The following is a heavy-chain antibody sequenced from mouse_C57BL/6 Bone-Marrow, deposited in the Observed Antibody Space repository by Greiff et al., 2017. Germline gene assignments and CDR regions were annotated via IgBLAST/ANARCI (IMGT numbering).Heavy chain of an antibody. CDR2: IDPETGGT. D-gene: IGHD3-3*01. J-gene: IGHJ2*01. CDR1: GYTFTDYE. V-gene: IGHV1-15*01. Sequence: VQLQQSGAELVRPGASVTLSCKASGYTFTDYEMHWVKQTPVHGLEWIGAIDPETGGTAYNQKFKGKAILTADKSSSTAYMELRSLTSEDSAVYYCTRSGLGKRGNFDYWGQGTTLTVSS. CDR3: TRSGLGKRGNFDY.